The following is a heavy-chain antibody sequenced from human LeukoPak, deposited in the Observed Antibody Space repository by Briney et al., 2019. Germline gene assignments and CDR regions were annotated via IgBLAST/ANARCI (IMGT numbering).Heavy chain of an antibody. CDR1: GGSISSSSYY. Sequence: SETLSLTCTVSGGSISSSSYYWGWVRQPPGKGLEWIGSIYYSGSTYYNPSLKSRVTISVDTSKNQFSLKLSSVTAADTAVYYCARQAANDAFDIWGQGTMVTVSS. CDR2: IYYSGST. CDR3: ARQAANDAFDI. J-gene: IGHJ3*02. D-gene: IGHD6-25*01. V-gene: IGHV4-39*01.